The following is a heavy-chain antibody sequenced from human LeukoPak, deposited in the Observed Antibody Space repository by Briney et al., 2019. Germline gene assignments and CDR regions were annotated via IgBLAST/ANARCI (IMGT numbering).Heavy chain of an antibody. J-gene: IGHJ4*02. Sequence: GRSLRLSCAASGFTFDDYAMHWVRQAPGKGLEWVSGISWNSGSIGYADSVKGRFTISRDNAKNSLYLQMNSLRAEDTAVYYCARVLRPWYFDYWGQGTLVTVSS. V-gene: IGHV3-9*01. CDR2: ISWNSGSI. D-gene: IGHD5-12*01. CDR3: ARVLRPWYFDY. CDR1: GFTFDDYA.